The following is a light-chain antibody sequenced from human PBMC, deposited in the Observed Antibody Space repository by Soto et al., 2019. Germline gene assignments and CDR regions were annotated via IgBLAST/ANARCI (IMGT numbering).Light chain of an antibody. CDR3: CSYAGSYTFDVV. CDR1: SSDVGGYNY. V-gene: IGLV2-11*01. Sequence: QSALTQPRSVSGSPGQSVTISCTGTSSDVGGYNYVSWYQQHPGKAPKLMIYDVSKRPSGVPDRFSDSKSGNTASLTISGLQAEDEADYYCCSYAGSYTFDVVFGGGTKLTVL. CDR2: DVS. J-gene: IGLJ2*01.